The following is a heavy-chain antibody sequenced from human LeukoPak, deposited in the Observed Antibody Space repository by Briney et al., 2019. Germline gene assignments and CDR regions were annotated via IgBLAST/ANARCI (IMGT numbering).Heavy chain of an antibody. Sequence: GGSLRLSCAASGFTLSSYAMNWVRQAPGKGLEWVSSISSSSSYIYYADSVKGRFTISRDNAKNSLYLQMNSLRAEDTAVYYCARITYYDILTGYSTAMDVWGKGTTVTVSS. CDR1: GFTLSSYA. CDR2: ISSSSSYI. D-gene: IGHD3-9*01. CDR3: ARITYYDILTGYSTAMDV. J-gene: IGHJ6*03. V-gene: IGHV3-21*01.